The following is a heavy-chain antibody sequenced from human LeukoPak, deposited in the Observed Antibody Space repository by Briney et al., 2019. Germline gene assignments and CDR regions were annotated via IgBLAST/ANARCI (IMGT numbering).Heavy chain of an antibody. J-gene: IGHJ4*02. D-gene: IGHD5-12*01. CDR1: GGSISGYY. V-gene: IGHV4-59*01. CDR2: IDYSGST. CDR3: ARGFDFKSTYFES. Sequence: SETLSLSCTVSGGSISGYYWNWIRQNPGQELEWIGYIDYSGSTNYNPSLKSRVTISIDTPKNQFSLRLASVTAADSAVYYCARGFDFKSTYFESWGQGTLVTVSS.